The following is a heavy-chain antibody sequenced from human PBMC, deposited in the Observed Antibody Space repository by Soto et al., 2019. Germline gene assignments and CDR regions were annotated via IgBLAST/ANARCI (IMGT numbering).Heavy chain of an antibody. V-gene: IGHV3-66*01. CDR1: GGSISSYY. CDR2: IYSGGST. Sequence: PSETLSLTCTVSGGSISSYYWSWVRQAPGKGLEWVSVIYSGGSTHYADSVKGRFTISRDNSKNTLFLQMNSLRVEDTAVYYCARDPDYYYDYWGQGTLVTVSS. J-gene: IGHJ4*02. D-gene: IGHD4-17*01. CDR3: ARDPDYYYDY.